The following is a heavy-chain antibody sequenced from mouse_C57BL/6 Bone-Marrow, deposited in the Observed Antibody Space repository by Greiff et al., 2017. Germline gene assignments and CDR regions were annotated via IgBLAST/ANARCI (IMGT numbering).Heavy chain of an antibody. D-gene: IGHD1-1*01. Sequence: QVQLQQPGAELVKPGASVKLSCKASGYTFTSYWMHWVKQRPGRGLEWIGRIDPISGGTKYNEKLKSKATLTVDKASSTAFMQLSSLTSDDSAVYYCARSSYCSTCALDYWGQGTSVTVSS. V-gene: IGHV1-72*01. CDR1: GYTFTSYW. J-gene: IGHJ4*01. CDR2: IDPISGGT. CDR3: ARSSYCSTCALDY.